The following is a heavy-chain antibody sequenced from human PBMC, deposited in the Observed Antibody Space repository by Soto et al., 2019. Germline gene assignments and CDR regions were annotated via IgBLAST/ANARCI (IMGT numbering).Heavy chain of an antibody. J-gene: IGHJ6*02. D-gene: IGHD3-22*01. CDR2: MYHSGST. CDR3: ARLLFEDSNGYYCPTTLDV. CDR1: GGSISSGGYS. Sequence: PSETLSLTCTVSGGSISSGGYSWSWIRQPPGKGLEWIGYMYHSGSTYYNPSLKSRVTISIDRSKNQFSLKLSSVTAADTAVYYCARLLFEDSNGYYCPTTLDVWGQGNTVTVSS. V-gene: IGHV4-30-2*01.